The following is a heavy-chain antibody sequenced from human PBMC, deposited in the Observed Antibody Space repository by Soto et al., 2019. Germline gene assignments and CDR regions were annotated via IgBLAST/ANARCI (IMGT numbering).Heavy chain of an antibody. CDR2: IVPTVDTS. CDR3: VRVVAIPGLPDN. J-gene: IGHJ4*02. Sequence: QVQLVQSGAEVRQPASSVKVSCKTSGATFSSYAITWVRQAPGQGLEWMGGIVPTVDTSTYAQKFQGRVTITADKFTNTVYMEVSSLRSDDTAVYYCVRVVAIPGLPDNWGQGTLVTVSS. D-gene: IGHD2-15*01. V-gene: IGHV1-69*14. CDR1: GATFSSYA.